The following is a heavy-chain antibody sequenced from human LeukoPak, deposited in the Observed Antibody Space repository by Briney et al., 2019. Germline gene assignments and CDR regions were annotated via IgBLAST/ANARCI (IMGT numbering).Heavy chain of an antibody. J-gene: IGHJ4*02. CDR2: INHSGST. Sequence: SETLSLTCAVYGGSFSGYYWSWIRQPPGKGLEWIGEINHSGSTNYNPSLKSRVTISVDTSKNQFSLKLSSVTAADTAVYYCAREDTVTTGGAFDYWGQGTLVTVSS. CDR3: AREDTVTTGGAFDY. V-gene: IGHV4-34*09. CDR1: GGSFSGYY. D-gene: IGHD4-17*01.